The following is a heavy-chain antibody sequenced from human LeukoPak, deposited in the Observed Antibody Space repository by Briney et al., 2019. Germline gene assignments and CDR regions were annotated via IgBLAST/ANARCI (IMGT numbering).Heavy chain of an antibody. CDR1: GFTFSSYA. D-gene: IGHD1-1*01. J-gene: IGHJ4*02. CDR2: ISYDGSNK. V-gene: IGHV3-30-3*01. CDR3: ARVRNDDYSDY. Sequence: GGSLRLSCAASGFTFSSYAMHWVRQAPGKGLEWVAVISYDGSNKYYADSVKGRFTISRDNSKNTLYLQMNSLRAEDTAVYYCARVRNDDYSDYWGQGTLVTVSS.